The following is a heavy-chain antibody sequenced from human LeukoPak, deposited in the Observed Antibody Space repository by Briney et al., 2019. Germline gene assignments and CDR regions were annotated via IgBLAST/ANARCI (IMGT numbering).Heavy chain of an antibody. CDR3: ARPDQRGYSYGYSAFDI. CDR2: IYYSGST. J-gene: IGHJ3*02. D-gene: IGHD5-18*01. Sequence: SETLSLTCTVSGGSITSGNYYWGWIRQPPGKGLVWIGSIYYSGSTYYNPSLKSRVTIFIDTSKNQFSLKLLSVTAADTAVYYCARPDQRGYSYGYSAFDIWGQGTMVTVSS. CDR1: GGSITSGNYY. V-gene: IGHV4-39*01.